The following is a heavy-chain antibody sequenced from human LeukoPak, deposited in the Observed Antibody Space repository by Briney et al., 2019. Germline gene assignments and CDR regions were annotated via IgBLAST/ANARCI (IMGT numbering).Heavy chain of an antibody. V-gene: IGHV3-30*02. CDR1: GFLFSIYG. D-gene: IGHD3-22*01. CDR2: IWYDANNK. CDR3: AKDQECHDSSGYCMDY. Sequence: GGSLRLSCVASGFLFSIYGMLWVRHSRGRGLEWVAFIWYDANNKYYADSVKGRFTISRDNYKNTLYLQMNSLRAEDTAVYYCAKDQECHDSSGYCMDYWGQGTLVSVSS. J-gene: IGHJ4*02.